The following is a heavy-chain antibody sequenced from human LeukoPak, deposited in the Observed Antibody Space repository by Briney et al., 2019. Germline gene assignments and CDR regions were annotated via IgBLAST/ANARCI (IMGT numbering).Heavy chain of an antibody. CDR2: IYYSGST. D-gene: IGHD1-7*01. Sequence: SSETLSLTCTVSGGSISSYFWTWIRQPPGKGLEWIGYIYYSGSTNYNPSLKSRVTISVDTSKNQFSLELSSVTAADTAVYYCAGRTGTTVWDDAFDIWGQGTMVTVS. J-gene: IGHJ3*02. V-gene: IGHV4-59*08. CDR3: AGRTGTTVWDDAFDI. CDR1: GGSISSYF.